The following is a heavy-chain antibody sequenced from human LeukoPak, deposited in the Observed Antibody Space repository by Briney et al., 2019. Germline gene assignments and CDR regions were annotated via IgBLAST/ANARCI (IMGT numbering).Heavy chain of an antibody. J-gene: IGHJ6*02. CDR2: IYTSGST. D-gene: IGHD3-10*01. CDR3: ARESVLLWFGEFPGGMDV. V-gene: IGHV4-61*02. Sequence: SETLSLTCTVSGGSISSGSYYWSWLRQPAGTGLEWIGRIYTSGSTNYNPSLKSRVTISVDTSKNQFSLKLSSVTAADTAVYYCARESVLLWFGEFPGGMDVWGQGTTVTVSS. CDR1: GGSISSGSYY.